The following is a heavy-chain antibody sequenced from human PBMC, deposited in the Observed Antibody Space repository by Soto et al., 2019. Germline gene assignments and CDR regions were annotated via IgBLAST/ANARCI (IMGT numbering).Heavy chain of an antibody. V-gene: IGHV4-39*01. Sequence: QLQLQESGPGLVKPSETLSLTCTVSGGSISSSSYYWGWISQPPGKGLEWIGSIYYSGSTYYNPSLMSRVTISVDTSKNQFSLKLSSVTAADTAVYYCARRPLLWFGEPTSPFDYWGQGTLVTVSS. J-gene: IGHJ4*02. D-gene: IGHD3-10*01. CDR2: IYYSGST. CDR3: ARRPLLWFGEPTSPFDY. CDR1: GGSISSSSYY.